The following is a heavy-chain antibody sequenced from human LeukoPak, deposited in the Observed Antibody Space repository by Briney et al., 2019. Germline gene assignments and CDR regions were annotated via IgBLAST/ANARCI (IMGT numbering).Heavy chain of an antibody. CDR3: ARHRPHYPRGWYYFDY. V-gene: IGHV4-59*08. CDR1: GGSISSYY. Sequence: KTSETLSLTCTVSGGSISSYYWSWIRQPPGKGLEWIGYIYYSGSTNYNPSLKSRVTISVDTSKNQFSLKLSSVTAADTAVYYCARHRPHYPRGWYYFDYWGQGTLVTVSS. J-gene: IGHJ4*02. CDR2: IYYSGST. D-gene: IGHD6-19*01.